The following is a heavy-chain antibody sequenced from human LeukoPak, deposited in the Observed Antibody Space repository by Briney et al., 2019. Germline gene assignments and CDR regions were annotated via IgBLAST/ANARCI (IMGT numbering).Heavy chain of an antibody. CDR1: GFTFRTYA. CDR2: MSHGGAKI. CDR3: AKSASAYYYMDV. Sequence: GGSLRLSCAASGFTFRTYAMHWVRQAPGKGLDWVAFMSHGGAKIFHADSVKGRFTISRDNSKSILYLQINSLRAEDTAVYYCAKSASAYYYMDVWGKGTTVTVSS. D-gene: IGHD4/OR15-4a*01. V-gene: IGHV3-30*18. J-gene: IGHJ6*03.